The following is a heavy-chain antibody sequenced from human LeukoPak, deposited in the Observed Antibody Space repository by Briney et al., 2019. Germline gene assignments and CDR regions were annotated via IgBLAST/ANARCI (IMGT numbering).Heavy chain of an antibody. D-gene: IGHD3-22*01. CDR3: ARDFPDSSGYYYGMDY. J-gene: IGHJ4*02. Sequence: ASVKVSCKASGYTFTSYHMHWVRQAPGQGLEWMGIINPSGGSTSYAQKFQGRVTMTRDTSTSTVYMELSSLRSEDTAVYYCARDFPDSSGYYYGMDYWGQGTLVTVSS. V-gene: IGHV1-46*01. CDR2: INPSGGST. CDR1: GYTFTSYH.